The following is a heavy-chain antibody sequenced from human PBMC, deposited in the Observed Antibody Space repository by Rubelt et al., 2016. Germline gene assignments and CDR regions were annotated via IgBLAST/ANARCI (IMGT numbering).Heavy chain of an antibody. CDR3: ARGNSGYDYGLDY. CDR2: INPNSGGT. Sequence: QVQLVQSGAEVKKPGASVKVSCKASGYTFTGYYMHWVRQAPGQGLEWMGWINPNSGGTIYAQKFQGRVTMTRATSVSNAYMELSRLTSDDTAVYYCARGNSGYDYGLDYWGQGTLVTVSS. J-gene: IGHJ4*02. D-gene: IGHD5-12*01. CDR1: GYTFTGYY. V-gene: IGHV1-2*02.